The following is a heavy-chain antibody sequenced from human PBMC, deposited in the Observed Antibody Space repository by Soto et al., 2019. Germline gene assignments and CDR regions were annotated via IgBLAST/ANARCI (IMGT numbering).Heavy chain of an antibody. V-gene: IGHV4-59*01. CDR2: IYYSGST. Sequence: QVQLQESGPGLVKPSETLSLTCTVSGGSISSYYWSWVRQPPGKGLEWIGYIYYSGSTNYNPSVKRRVTISVDTSKNQFSLKLSSVTAADTAVYYCARSDGRYWGQGTLVTVSS. CDR3: ARSDGRY. J-gene: IGHJ4*02. CDR1: GGSISSYY.